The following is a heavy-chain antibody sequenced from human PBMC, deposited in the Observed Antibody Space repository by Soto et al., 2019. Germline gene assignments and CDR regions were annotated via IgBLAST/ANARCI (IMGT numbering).Heavy chain of an antibody. J-gene: IGHJ4*02. Sequence: GESLKISCAASGFTFSSYAMSWVRQAPGKGLEWVSAISGSGGSTYYADSVKGRFTISRDNSKNTLYLQMNSLRAEDTAVYYCAKDLNGGCSSTSCYSLGTAIDYWGQGTLVTVSS. CDR1: GFTFSSYA. CDR3: AKDLNGGCSSTSCYSLGTAIDY. V-gene: IGHV3-23*01. D-gene: IGHD2-2*02. CDR2: ISGSGGST.